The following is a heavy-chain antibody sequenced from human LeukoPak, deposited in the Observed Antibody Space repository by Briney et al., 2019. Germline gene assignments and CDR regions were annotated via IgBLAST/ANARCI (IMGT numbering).Heavy chain of an antibody. CDR1: GGTFSSYA. V-gene: IGHV1-69*04. Sequence: SVKVSCKASGGTFSSYAISWVRQAPGQGLEWMGRIIPILGIANYAQKFQGRVTITADKSTGTAYMELSILRSEDTAVYYCARDPRYSSSWYGYFDYWGQGTLVTVSS. CDR3: ARDPRYSSSWYGYFDY. D-gene: IGHD6-13*01. J-gene: IGHJ4*02. CDR2: IIPILGIA.